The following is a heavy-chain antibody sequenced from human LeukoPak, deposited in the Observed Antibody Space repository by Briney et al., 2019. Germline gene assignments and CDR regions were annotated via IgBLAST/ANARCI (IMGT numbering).Heavy chain of an antibody. D-gene: IGHD6-13*01. V-gene: IGHV3-30*18. Sequence: PGGSLRLSCAASGFTFSSYGMHWVRQAPGKGLEWVAVISYDGGNKYYADSVKGRFTISRDNSKNTLYLQMNSLRAEDTAVYYCAKDRYSSSWYYFDYWGQGTLVTVSS. CDR1: GFTFSSYG. CDR3: AKDRYSSSWYYFDY. CDR2: ISYDGGNK. J-gene: IGHJ4*02.